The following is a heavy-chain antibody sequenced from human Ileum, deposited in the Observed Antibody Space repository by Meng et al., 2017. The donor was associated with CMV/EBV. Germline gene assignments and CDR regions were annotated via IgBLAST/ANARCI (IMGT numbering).Heavy chain of an antibody. CDR3: ARIFCTTTDCYCDY. D-gene: IGHD2-8*01. J-gene: IGHJ4*02. Sequence: GGSLRLSCAPSGFTFSNYWMSWVRQAPGEGLEWVANINPNANANYYVDSVKGRFTISRDNAKSSLFLQIASLRAEDTAVYYCARIFCTTTDCYCDYWGRGTLVTVSS. CDR1: GFTFSNYW. CDR2: INPNANAN. V-gene: IGHV3-7*01.